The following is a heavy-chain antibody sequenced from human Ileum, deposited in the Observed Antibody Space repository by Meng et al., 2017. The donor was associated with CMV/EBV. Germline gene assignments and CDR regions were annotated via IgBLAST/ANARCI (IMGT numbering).Heavy chain of an antibody. D-gene: IGHD3-16*01. V-gene: IGHV3-21*01. CDR3: AREGAGGGEAARGEGSFDI. CDR2: ISSSSSYI. CDR1: GFTFSSYS. J-gene: IGHJ3*02. Sequence: GGSLRLSCAASGFTFSSYSMNWVRQAPGKGLEWVSSISSSSSYIYYADSVKGRFTISRDNAKNSLYLQMNSLRAEDTAVYYCAREGAGGGEAARGEGSFDIWGQGTMVTVSS.